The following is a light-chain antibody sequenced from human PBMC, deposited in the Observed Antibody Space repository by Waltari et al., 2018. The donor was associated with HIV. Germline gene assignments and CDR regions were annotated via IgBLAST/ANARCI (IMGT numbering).Light chain of an antibody. V-gene: IGLV2-14*01. J-gene: IGLJ2*01. Sequence: QSALTQPDSVSGSHGQPLTISCTGSRDDIGLYNFVTWYQKHPDTAPQLIIYGNTNRPSGVSYRFSGSKSDNTASLTISGLQAEDEADYYCSSFATSDTLLFGGGTKLTVL. CDR2: GNT. CDR3: SSFATSDTLL. CDR1: RDDIGLYNF.